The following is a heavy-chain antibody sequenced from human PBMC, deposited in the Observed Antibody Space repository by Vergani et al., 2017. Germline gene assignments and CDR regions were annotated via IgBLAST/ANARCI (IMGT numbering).Heavy chain of an antibody. J-gene: IGHJ4*02. CDR1: GYTFTGYY. V-gene: IGHV1-69*01. D-gene: IGHD1-26*01. Sequence: QVQLVQSGAEVQKPGASVKVSCKASGYTFTGYYMHWVRQAPGQGLEWMGWIIPIFGTANYAQKFQGRVTITADESTSTAYMELSSLRSEDTAVYYCARDRGEWELLPAFDYWGQGTLVTVSS. CDR2: IIPIFGTA. CDR3: ARDRGEWELLPAFDY.